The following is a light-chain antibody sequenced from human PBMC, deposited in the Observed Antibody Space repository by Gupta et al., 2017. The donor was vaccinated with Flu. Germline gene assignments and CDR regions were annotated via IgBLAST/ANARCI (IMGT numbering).Light chain of an antibody. V-gene: IGKV3-15*01. CDR1: QSVSSH. J-gene: IGKJ2*01. Sequence: EVVMTQTPATLSVSPGERVTLSCRASQSVSSHFAWFQQKPGQAPRLLFYGASTWTTGLPARFSGSGSGTXFTLTIXSLQSDDIAVYYCQQYHYWPQIFGXGTKLEIK. CDR2: GAS. CDR3: QQYHYWPQI.